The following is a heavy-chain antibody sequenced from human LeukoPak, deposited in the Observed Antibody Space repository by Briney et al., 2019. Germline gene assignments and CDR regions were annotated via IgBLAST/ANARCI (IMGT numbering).Heavy chain of an antibody. Sequence: GASVKVSCKASGYTFTKYGINWVRQPPGQGLEWMGWISTYNDSTKYAQIFQGRVTMTTDISTRTAYMELRSLRSDDTAVYYCAREPSESFIDYWGQGTLVTVSS. D-gene: IGHD1-26*01. CDR3: AREPSESFIDY. CDR1: GYTFTKYG. V-gene: IGHV1-18*01. CDR2: ISTYNDST. J-gene: IGHJ4*02.